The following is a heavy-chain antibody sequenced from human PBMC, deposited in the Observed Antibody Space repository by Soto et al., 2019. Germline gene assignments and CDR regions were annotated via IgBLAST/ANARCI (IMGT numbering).Heavy chain of an antibody. CDR2: TYYSAST. D-gene: IGHD6-13*01. V-gene: IGHV4-59*11. Sequence: LSLTCIVSSGTMHAHQCNWTRQSPGKGLQWIGYTYYSASTTYNPSRKSRVTIAVDSSKNQFSLKLDSVTPADTAVYYCARVRGTAGKRYFDYWGPGTLVTVSS. J-gene: IGHJ4*02. CDR1: SGTMHAHQ. CDR3: ARVRGTAGKRYFDY.